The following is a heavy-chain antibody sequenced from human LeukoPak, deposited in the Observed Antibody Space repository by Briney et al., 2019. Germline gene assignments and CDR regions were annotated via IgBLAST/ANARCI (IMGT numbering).Heavy chain of an antibody. CDR3: AREGYYDSSGYSLGY. D-gene: IGHD3-22*01. CDR1: GGSISTYC. V-gene: IGHV4-4*07. J-gene: IGHJ4*02. Sequence: SETLSLTCTVSGGSISTYCWSWIRQPAGKGLEWIGHICTSGSTNYNPSLKSRVTISVDTSKNQFSLKLSSVTAADTAVYYCAREGYYDSSGYSLGYWGQGTLVTVSS. CDR2: ICTSGST.